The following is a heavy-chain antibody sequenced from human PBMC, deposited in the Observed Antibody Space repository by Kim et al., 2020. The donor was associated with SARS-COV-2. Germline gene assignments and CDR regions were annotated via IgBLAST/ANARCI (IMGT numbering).Heavy chain of an antibody. CDR2: INTGTGHA. J-gene: IGHJ4*01. CDR1: GYIFSTYH. V-gene: IGHV1-3*04. Sequence: ASVKVSCKASGYIFSTYHMIWVRQAPGQRLEWIGWINTGTGHATYAQNLQGRVTVSRDTAASTAYMELRSLRSEDTAVYYCAREGGETRVGEEDYFEHWG. CDR3: AREGGETRVGEEDYFEH. D-gene: IGHD3-16*01.